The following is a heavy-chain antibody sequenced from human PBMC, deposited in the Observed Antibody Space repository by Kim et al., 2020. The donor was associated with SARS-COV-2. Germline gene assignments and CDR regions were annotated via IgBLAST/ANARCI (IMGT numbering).Heavy chain of an antibody. CDR1: GGSISSYY. D-gene: IGHD5-12*01. J-gene: IGHJ4*02. CDR3: ARGRVGYIARYFHY. Sequence: SETLSLTCTVSGGSISSYYWSWIRQPPGKGLEWIGYIYYSGSTNYNPSLKSRVTISVDTSKNQFSLKLSSVTAADTAVYYCARGRVGYIARYFHYWGQGTPGTVSS. V-gene: IGHV4-59*01. CDR2: IYYSGST.